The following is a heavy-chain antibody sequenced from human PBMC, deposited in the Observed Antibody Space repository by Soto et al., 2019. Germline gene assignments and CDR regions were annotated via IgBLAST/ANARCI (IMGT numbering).Heavy chain of an antibody. CDR1: GFTFSSYA. V-gene: IGHV3-23*01. CDR2: ISGSGGST. CDR3: AKEVPDCSGGSCYWIFSAFAI. J-gene: IGHJ3*02. D-gene: IGHD2-15*01. Sequence: EVQLLESGGGLVQPGGSLRLSCAASGFTFSSYAMSWVRQAPGKGLEWVSAISGSGGSTYYADSVKGRFTISRDNSKNTLYLQMNSLRAEDTAVYYCAKEVPDCSGGSCYWIFSAFAIWGQGTMVTVSS.